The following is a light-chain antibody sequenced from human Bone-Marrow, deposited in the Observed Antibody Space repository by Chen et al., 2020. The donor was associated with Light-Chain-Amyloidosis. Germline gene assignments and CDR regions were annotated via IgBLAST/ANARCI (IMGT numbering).Light chain of an antibody. CDR1: ESVSSNY. CDR2: DAS. V-gene: IGKV3D-20*01. Sequence: ELVWTQSPATLSLSPWERATLSCGASESVSSNYVAWYQVRPGLAPRLVIYDASRRATGIPDRFSGSGSGTDFTLTIRRLEPEDSAIYYCQQYGSSPFTFGPGAKVDLK. J-gene: IGKJ3*01. CDR3: QQYGSSPFT.